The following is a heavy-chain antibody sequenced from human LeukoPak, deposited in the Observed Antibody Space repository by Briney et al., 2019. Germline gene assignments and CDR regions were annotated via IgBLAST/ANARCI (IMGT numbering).Heavy chain of an antibody. J-gene: IGHJ4*01. Sequence: ASMKVSCKASGYTFTTYAIHWVRQAPGQRLEWMGWINPGNDNTKYSQKFQGRLTITRDTSASAAYMELSNLRSGDTAVYYCARDYGDYSYFDYWGHGTLVTVSS. CDR3: ARDYGDYSYFDY. D-gene: IGHD4-17*01. V-gene: IGHV1-3*01. CDR1: GYTFTTYA. CDR2: INPGNDNT.